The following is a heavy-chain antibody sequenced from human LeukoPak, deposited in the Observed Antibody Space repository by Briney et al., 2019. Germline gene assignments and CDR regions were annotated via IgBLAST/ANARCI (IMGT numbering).Heavy chain of an antibody. CDR1: GGSISSSDYY. V-gene: IGHV4-39*07. J-gene: IGHJ4*02. CDR3: AREVRDYGDS. CDR2: IYYSGST. Sequence: SETLSLTCTVSGGSISSSDYYWGWIRQPPGKGLEWIGSIYYSGSTYYNPSLKSRVTISVDTSKNQFSLKLTSVTAADTAAYYCAREVRDYGDSWGQGTLVTVSS.